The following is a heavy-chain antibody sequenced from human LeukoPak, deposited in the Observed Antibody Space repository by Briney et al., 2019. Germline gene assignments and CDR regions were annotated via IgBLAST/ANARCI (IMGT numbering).Heavy chain of an antibody. CDR1: GFNFSSYA. J-gene: IGHJ4*02. CDR3: ARGSNSYPYCYDY. CDR2: ISGSGGST. D-gene: IGHD2-2*01. V-gene: IGHV3-23*01. Sequence: GGSLRLSCAASGFNFSSYAMSWVRQGPGKGLEWVSAISGSGGSTYYADSVKGRFTISRDNSKNTLYLQMNSLRAEDTAVYYCARGSNSYPYCYDYWGQGTLVTVSS.